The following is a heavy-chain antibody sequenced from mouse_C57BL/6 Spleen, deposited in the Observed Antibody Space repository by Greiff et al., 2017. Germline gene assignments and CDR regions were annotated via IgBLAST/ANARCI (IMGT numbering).Heavy chain of an antibody. CDR2: IYPGSGRT. Sequence: QVQLQQSGADLVKPGASVSMSCKASGYTLTSYWITWVKQRPGQGLEWLGDIYPGSGRTNYNEKFKSKAILTLDTSSSTAYMQLDSLTSEDSAVYYCARGELHYWGQGTTLTVSS. D-gene: IGHD1-2*01. V-gene: IGHV1-55*01. J-gene: IGHJ2*01. CDR3: ARGELHY. CDR1: GYTLTSYW.